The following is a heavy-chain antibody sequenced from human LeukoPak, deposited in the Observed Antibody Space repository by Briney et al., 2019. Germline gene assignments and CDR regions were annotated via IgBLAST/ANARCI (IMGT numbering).Heavy chain of an antibody. D-gene: IGHD3-10*01. CDR1: GFTFSSYW. CDR2: IKQDGSEK. CDR3: AKGVGGSANYYYMDV. Sequence: GGSLRLSCAASGFTFSSYWMSWARQAPGKGLEWGAKIKQDGSEKYYVDSVKGRFTISRDNSKNTLYLQMNSLRAEDTAVYYCAKGVGGSANYYYMDVWGKGTTVTVSS. J-gene: IGHJ6*03. V-gene: IGHV3-7*01.